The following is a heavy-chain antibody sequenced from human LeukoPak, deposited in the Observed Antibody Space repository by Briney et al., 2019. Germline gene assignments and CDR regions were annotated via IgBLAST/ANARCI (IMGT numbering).Heavy chain of an antibody. CDR3: ARESSGSYFAVDY. Sequence: SVKVSCKASGGTFSSYAIRWVRQAPGQGLEWMGRIIPIFGTANYAQKFQGRVTITTDESTSTAYMELSSLRAEDTAVYYCARESSGSYFAVDYWGQGTLVTVSS. CDR1: GGTFSSYA. CDR2: IIPIFGTA. D-gene: IGHD1-26*01. J-gene: IGHJ4*02. V-gene: IGHV1-69*05.